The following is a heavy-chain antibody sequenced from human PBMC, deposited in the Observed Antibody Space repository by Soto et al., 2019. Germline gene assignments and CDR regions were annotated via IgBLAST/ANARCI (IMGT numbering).Heavy chain of an antibody. D-gene: IGHD1-26*01. Sequence: QVQLVQSGAEVKKPGASVKVSCKASGYTFTSYGLSWVRQAPGQGLEWMGRISAYNYNTNYAQKLGXRXXMTKDTDTSTAYMELRSLRSDDTAVYYCARVVGALGHWFAPWGQGTLVTVSS. V-gene: IGHV1-18*01. CDR3: ARVVGALGHWFAP. J-gene: IGHJ5*02. CDR1: GYTFTSYG. CDR2: ISAYNYNT.